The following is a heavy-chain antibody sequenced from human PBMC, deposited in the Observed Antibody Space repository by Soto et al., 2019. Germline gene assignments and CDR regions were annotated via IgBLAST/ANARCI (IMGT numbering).Heavy chain of an antibody. CDR3: ARQVPFVSVVVVAANWFDP. CDR1: GGSISSSSYY. Sequence: PSETLSLTCTVSGGSISSSSYYWGWIRQPPGKGLEWIGSIYYSGSTYYNPSLKSRVTISVDTSKNQFSLKLSSVTAADTAVYYCARQVPFVSVVVVAANWFDPWGQGTLVTVSS. CDR2: IYYSGST. J-gene: IGHJ5*02. V-gene: IGHV4-39*01. D-gene: IGHD2-15*01.